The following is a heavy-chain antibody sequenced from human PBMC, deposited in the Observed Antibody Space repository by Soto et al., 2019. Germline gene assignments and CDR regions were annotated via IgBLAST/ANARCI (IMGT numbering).Heavy chain of an antibody. Sequence: QVQLVESGGGVVQPGRSLRLSCAASGFTFSSYGMHWVRQAPGKGLEWVAVISYDGSNKYYADSVKGRFTISRDNSKNPLYLQMNSLRAEDTAVYYCAKDLIAAAGTGNWFDPWGQGTLVTVSS. CDR3: AKDLIAAAGTGNWFDP. J-gene: IGHJ5*02. V-gene: IGHV3-30*18. D-gene: IGHD6-13*01. CDR2: ISYDGSNK. CDR1: GFTFSSYG.